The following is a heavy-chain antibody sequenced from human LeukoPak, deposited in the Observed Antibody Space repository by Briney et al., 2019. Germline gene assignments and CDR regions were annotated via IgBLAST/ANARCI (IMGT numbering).Heavy chain of an antibody. CDR1: GGSIYSHSW. V-gene: IGHV4-4*02. CDR2: IYHGGDT. D-gene: IGHD5-24*01. J-gene: IGHJ4*02. CDR3: ARGARAGYNLEPFDY. Sequence: SETLSLTCSISGGSIYSHSWWSWVRQPPGKGLEWIGEIYHGGDTNYDPSLKSRVSMSVDKSKNHFSLNLSSVTAADTAMYYCARGARAGYNLEPFDYWGQGTLVTVSS.